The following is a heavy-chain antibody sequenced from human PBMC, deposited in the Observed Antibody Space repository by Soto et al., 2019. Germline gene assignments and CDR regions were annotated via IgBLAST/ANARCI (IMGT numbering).Heavy chain of an antibody. J-gene: IGHJ6*02. CDR3: VKGMERGNYYGMDV. D-gene: IGHD1-1*01. Sequence: GGSLRLSCSASGFPFSAYAMHWVRQAPGKGLEYVSAIGSIAGNTYYADSVKGRSTISRDNSNNTLHLHLSSLGPDDTAVYYCVKGMERGNYYGMDVWGQGTTVTVSS. CDR2: IGSIAGNT. V-gene: IGHV3-64D*06. CDR1: GFPFSAYA.